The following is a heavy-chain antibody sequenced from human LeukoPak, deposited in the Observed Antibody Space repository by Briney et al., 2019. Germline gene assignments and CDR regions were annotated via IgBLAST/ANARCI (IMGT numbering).Heavy chain of an antibody. J-gene: IGHJ4*02. CDR2: IYGADAA. CDR1: GFNVSSNY. Sequence: GGSLRLSCAASGFNVSSNYMTWIRQAPGKGLEWVSLIYGADAAYYAESVRGRFMISRDNLKDTLFLQMNSLRVEDTAVYYCVTSTGQQFIPYDYWGQGTHVTVSS. D-gene: IGHD6-13*01. CDR3: VTSTGQQFIPYDY. V-gene: IGHV3-66*02.